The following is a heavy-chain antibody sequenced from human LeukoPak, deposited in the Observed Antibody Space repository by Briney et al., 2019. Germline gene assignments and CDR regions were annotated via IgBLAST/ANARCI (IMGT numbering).Heavy chain of an antibody. J-gene: IGHJ5*02. D-gene: IGHD2-2*01. CDR1: GYTFTSYG. CDR3: ARDAGYCSSTSCYSPRFDP. V-gene: IGHV1-18*01. CDR2: ISAYNGNT. Sequence: ASVKVSCKASGYTFTSYGISWVRQAPGQGLEGMGWISAYNGNTNYAQKLQGRVTMTTDTSTSTAYMELRSLRSDDTAVYYCARDAGYCSSTSCYSPRFDPWGQGTLVTVSS.